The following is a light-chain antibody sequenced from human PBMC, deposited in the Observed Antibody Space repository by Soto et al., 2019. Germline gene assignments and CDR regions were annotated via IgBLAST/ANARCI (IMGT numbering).Light chain of an antibody. CDR3: QQRRNWPPVT. Sequence: EIVLTQSPATLSLSPGERATLSCRASQSVDSYLAWYQQKPGQAPRLLIYDASNRATGIPGRFSGSGSGTDCPLTISSLEPEDFAVYYCQQRRNWPPVTFGQGTRLEIK. V-gene: IGKV3-11*01. CDR1: QSVDSY. J-gene: IGKJ5*01. CDR2: DAS.